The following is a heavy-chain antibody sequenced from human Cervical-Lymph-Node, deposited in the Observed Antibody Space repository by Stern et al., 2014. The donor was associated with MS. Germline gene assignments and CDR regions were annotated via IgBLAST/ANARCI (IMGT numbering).Heavy chain of an antibody. V-gene: IGHV1-69*01. J-gene: IGHJ5*02. D-gene: IGHD6-13*01. CDR3: AAARIAASQNWFDP. CDR1: GGTYSSYS. Sequence: VQLVESGAEVKKPGSSVKVSCKASGGTYSSYSVSWVRQAPGQGLEWMGGIVPIFGSANYAQKFQGRVTITADEATSTAYLELSSLRSDDTAVYYCAAARIAASQNWFDPWGQGTLVTVSS. CDR2: IVPIFGSA.